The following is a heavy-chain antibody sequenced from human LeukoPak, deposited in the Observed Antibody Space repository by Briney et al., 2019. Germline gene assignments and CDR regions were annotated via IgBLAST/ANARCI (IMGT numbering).Heavy chain of an antibody. CDR3: AELGITMIGGV. CDR1: GFTFSNAW. CDR2: IYSAGST. V-gene: IGHV3-66*01. D-gene: IGHD3-10*02. J-gene: IGHJ6*04. Sequence: GGSLRLSCAASGFTFSNAWMNWVRQAPGKGLEWVSIIYSAGSTYYADSVKGRFTISRDNSKNTLYLQMNSLRAEDTAVYYCAELGITMIGGVWGRGTTVTISS.